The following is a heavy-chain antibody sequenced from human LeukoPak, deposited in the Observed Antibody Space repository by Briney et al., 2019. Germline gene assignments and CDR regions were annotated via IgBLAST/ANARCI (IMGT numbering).Heavy chain of an antibody. D-gene: IGHD3-10*01. J-gene: IGHJ3*02. Sequence: GSLRLSCAASGFTFSDYGMNWVRQPPGKGLEWIGEINHSGSTNYNPSLKSRVTISVDTSKNQFSLKLSSVTAADTAVYYCARAKFYYYGSGSYYPGAFDIWGQGTMVTVSS. CDR2: INHSGST. V-gene: IGHV4-34*01. CDR1: GFTFSDYG. CDR3: ARAKFYYYGSGSYYPGAFDI.